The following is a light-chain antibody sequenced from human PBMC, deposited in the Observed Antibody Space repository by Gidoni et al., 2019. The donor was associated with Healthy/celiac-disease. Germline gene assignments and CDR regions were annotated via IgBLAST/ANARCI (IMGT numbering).Light chain of an antibody. CDR3: CSYAGSYAYV. CDR2: DVS. Sequence: QSALTPPRSVSGSPGPSVTISCTGTSSDVGGYNYVSWYQQHPGKAPKLMIYDVSKRPSGVPDRFSGSKSGNTASLTISGLQAEDEDDYYCCSYAGSYAYVFGTGTKVTVL. V-gene: IGLV2-11*01. CDR1: SSDVGGYNY. J-gene: IGLJ1*01.